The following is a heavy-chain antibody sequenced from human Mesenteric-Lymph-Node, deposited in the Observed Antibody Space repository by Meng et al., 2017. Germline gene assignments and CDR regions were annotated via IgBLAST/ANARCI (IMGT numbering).Heavy chain of an antibody. CDR1: GFTFSSYA. CDR3: AKRGIDYYDSSGYNDAFDI. CDR2: ISYDGSNK. J-gene: IGHJ3*02. V-gene: IGHV3-30*04. Sequence: GGSLRLSCAASGFTFSSYAMHWVRQAPGKGLEWVAVISYDGSNKYYADSVKGRFTISRDNSKNTLYLQMNSLRAEDTAVYYCAKRGIDYYDSSGYNDAFDIWGQGTMVTVSS. D-gene: IGHD3-22*01.